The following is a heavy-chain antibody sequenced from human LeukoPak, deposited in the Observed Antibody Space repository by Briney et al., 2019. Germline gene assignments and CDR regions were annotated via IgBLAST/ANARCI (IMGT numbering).Heavy chain of an antibody. D-gene: IGHD5-18*01. CDR2: IWYDGSNK. CDR1: GFTFSSYG. V-gene: IGHV3-33*01. J-gene: IGHJ6*02. Sequence: GGSLRFSCAASGFTFSSYGMPWVRQAPGKGLEWVAVIWYDGSNKYYADSVKGRFTISRDNSKNTLYLQMNSLRAEDTAVYYCARVHSQYYYYYGMDVWGQGTTVTVSS. CDR3: ARVHSQYYYYYGMDV.